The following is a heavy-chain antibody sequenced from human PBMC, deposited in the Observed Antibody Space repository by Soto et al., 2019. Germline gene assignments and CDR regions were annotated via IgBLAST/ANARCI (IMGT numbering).Heavy chain of an antibody. D-gene: IGHD3-10*01. Sequence: TLSRTCTVSGGSISSGGYYWSWIRQHPGKGLEWIGYIYYSGSTYYNPSLKSRVTISVDTSKNQFSLKLSSVTAAGTAVYYCARDGSGSYYTEYYFDYWGQGTLVTVSS. V-gene: IGHV4-31*03. CDR1: GGSISSGGYY. CDR3: ARDGSGSYYTEYYFDY. J-gene: IGHJ4*02. CDR2: IYYSGST.